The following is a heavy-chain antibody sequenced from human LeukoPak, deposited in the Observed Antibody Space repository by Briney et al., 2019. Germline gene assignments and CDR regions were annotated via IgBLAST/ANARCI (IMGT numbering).Heavy chain of an antibody. CDR1: GGSLNGYY. CDR2: IDHSGST. D-gene: IGHD6-13*01. Sequence: PSETLSLTCAVYGGSLNGYYWRWIRQPPGKRLEWIGEIDHSGSTQYNPSLKSRVTISLDTSKKQFSLKLTSLTAADTAFYYCARYGMAAEGIWWFDPWGQGTLVTVSS. V-gene: IGHV4-34*01. J-gene: IGHJ5*02. CDR3: ARYGMAAEGIWWFDP.